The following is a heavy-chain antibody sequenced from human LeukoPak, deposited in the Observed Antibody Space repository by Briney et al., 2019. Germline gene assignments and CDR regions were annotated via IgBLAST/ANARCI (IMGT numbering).Heavy chain of an antibody. V-gene: IGHV4-30-4*08. CDR3: ARGLDLD. D-gene: IGHD3-9*01. J-gene: IGHJ4*02. CDR1: GGSISSGGYY. CDR2: IYYTGIT. Sequence: SETLSLTCTLSGGSISSGGYYWSWIRQYPGKGLEGIAYIYYTGITYYNPSLKSRVTISVDTSKNQFSLKLSSVTAADTAVYYCARGLDLDWGQGTLVTVSS.